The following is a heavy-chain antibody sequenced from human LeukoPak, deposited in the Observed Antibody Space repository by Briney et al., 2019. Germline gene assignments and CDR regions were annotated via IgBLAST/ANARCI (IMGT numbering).Heavy chain of an antibody. D-gene: IGHD2-21*02. CDR2: INGDGTSA. V-gene: IGHV3-74*01. CDR3: ARVAYCGGDCYSLDYYYMDV. CDR1: GFTLRNYW. Sequence: GGSLRLSCAASGFTLRNYWMHWVRQTPGKGLLWVSRINGDGTSATYAGSVKGRFTISRDNAKNTLYLQMNSLRAEDTAVYYCARVAYCGGDCYSLDYYYMDVWGKETTVTVSS. J-gene: IGHJ6*03.